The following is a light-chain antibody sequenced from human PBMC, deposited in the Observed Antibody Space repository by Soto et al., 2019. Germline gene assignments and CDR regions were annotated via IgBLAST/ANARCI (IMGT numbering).Light chain of an antibody. Sequence: EIVLTQSPGTLSLSPGERATLSYRASQSVSSSYLAWYQQKPGQAPRLLIYGASIRATGIPDRFSGSGSGTDFTLTISRLEPEDFAVYYCQQYGSSPPTFGPGTKVDIK. J-gene: IGKJ3*01. CDR2: GAS. CDR3: QQYGSSPPT. CDR1: QSVSSSY. V-gene: IGKV3-20*01.